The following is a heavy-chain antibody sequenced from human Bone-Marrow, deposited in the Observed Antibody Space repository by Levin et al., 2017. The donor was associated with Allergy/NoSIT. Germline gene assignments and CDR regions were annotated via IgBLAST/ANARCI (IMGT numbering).Heavy chain of an antibody. Sequence: GESLKISCAASGFTFSSYSMNWVRQAPGKGLEWVSSISSSSSYIYYADSVKGRFTISRDNAKNSLYLQMNSLRAEDTAVYYCARFTSHYITFDAFDIWGQGTMVTVSS. CDR3: ARFTSHYITFDAFDI. D-gene: IGHD3-10*01. CDR1: GFTFSSYS. CDR2: ISSSSSYI. J-gene: IGHJ3*02. V-gene: IGHV3-21*01.